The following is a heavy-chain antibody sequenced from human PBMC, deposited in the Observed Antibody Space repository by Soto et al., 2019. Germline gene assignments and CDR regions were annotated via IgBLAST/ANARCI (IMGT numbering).Heavy chain of an antibody. V-gene: IGHV3-30-3*01. Sequence: QVQLVESGGGVVQPGRSLRLSCAASGFTFSSYAMHWVRQAPGKGLEWVAVISYDGSNKYYADSVKGRFTISRDNSKNTRYLQMNSLRAEDTAVYYCARQSADFDWLWNYYGMDVWGQGTTVTVSS. CDR1: GFTFSSYA. CDR2: ISYDGSNK. J-gene: IGHJ6*02. D-gene: IGHD3-9*01. CDR3: ARQSADFDWLWNYYGMDV.